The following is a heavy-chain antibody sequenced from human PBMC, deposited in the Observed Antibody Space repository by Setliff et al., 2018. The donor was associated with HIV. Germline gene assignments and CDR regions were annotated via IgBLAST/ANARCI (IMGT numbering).Heavy chain of an antibody. D-gene: IGHD3-3*01. CDR2: INPSGGTI. V-gene: IGHV1-46*01. Sequence: GASVKVSCKASGYTFTSYYMHWVRQAPGQGLEWMGIINPSGGTISYAQKFQGRVTMTGDTSTSTVYMELSSLRSEDTAVYYCARDGYYNSWSGYGYYYYYMDVWGKGTTVTAP. J-gene: IGHJ6*03. CDR1: GYTFTSYY. CDR3: ARDGYYNSWSGYGYYYYYMDV.